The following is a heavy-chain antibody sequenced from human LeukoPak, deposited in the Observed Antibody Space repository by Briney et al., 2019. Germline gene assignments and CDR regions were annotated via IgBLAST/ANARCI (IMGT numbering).Heavy chain of an antibody. J-gene: IGHJ6*02. Sequence: GGSLRLSCAASGSTFSSYGMHWVRQAPGKGLEWVAVISYDGSNKYYADSVKGRFTISRDNSKNTLYLQMNSLRAEDTAVYYCAKDPQGYSSSWYNYYYGMDVWGQGTTVTVSS. D-gene: IGHD6-13*01. CDR1: GSTFSSYG. CDR2: ISYDGSNK. CDR3: AKDPQGYSSSWYNYYYGMDV. V-gene: IGHV3-30*18.